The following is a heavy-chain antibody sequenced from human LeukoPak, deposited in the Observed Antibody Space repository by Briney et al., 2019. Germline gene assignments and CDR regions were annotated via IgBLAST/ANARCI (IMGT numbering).Heavy chain of an antibody. J-gene: IGHJ4*02. CDR1: GFTFSDYY. CDR2: ISSSGSTI. V-gene: IGHV3-11*01. Sequence: GGSLRLSCAASGFTFSDYYMSWIRQAPGKGLEWVSYISSSGSTIYYADSVKGRFTISRDNAKNSLYLQMNSLRAEDTAAYYCARVGPIMVRGVMTFDYWGQGTLVTVSS. D-gene: IGHD3-10*01. CDR3: ARVGPIMVRGVMTFDY.